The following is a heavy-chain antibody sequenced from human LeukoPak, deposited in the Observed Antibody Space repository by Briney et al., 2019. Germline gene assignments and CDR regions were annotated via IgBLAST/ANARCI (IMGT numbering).Heavy chain of an antibody. V-gene: IGHV3-23*01. CDR3: AKHLLGNSAVDWFDP. CDR2: ISSSGGST. D-gene: IGHD1-14*01. Sequence: SGGSLRLSCAASGFTFSSYAMSWVRQAPGKGLEWVSAISSSGGSTYYADSVKGRFTISRDNSKNTLYLQMNSLRAEDTAVYYCAKHLLGNSAVDWFDPWGQGTLVTVSS. J-gene: IGHJ5*02. CDR1: GFTFSSYA.